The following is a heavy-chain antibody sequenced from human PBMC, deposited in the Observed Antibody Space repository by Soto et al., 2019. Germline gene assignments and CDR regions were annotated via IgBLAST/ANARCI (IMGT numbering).Heavy chain of an antibody. J-gene: IGHJ3*02. CDR1: GYTFTSYD. Sequence: QVQLVQSGAEVKKPGASVKVSCKASGYTFTSYDINWVRQATGQGLEWMGWMNPNSGNTGYAQKFQGRVTMTRNTSISTAYMELSSLRSEDTAVYYRAMTLGYCSGGSCTDDAFDIWGQGTMVTVSS. CDR2: MNPNSGNT. V-gene: IGHV1-8*01. CDR3: AMTLGYCSGGSCTDDAFDI. D-gene: IGHD2-15*01.